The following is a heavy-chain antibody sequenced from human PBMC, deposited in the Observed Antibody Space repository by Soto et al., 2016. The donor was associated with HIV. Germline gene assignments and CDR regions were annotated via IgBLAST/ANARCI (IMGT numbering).Heavy chain of an antibody. Sequence: EVRLVESGGGVVQPGGSLRLSCAASGFTFDDYAMHWVRQAPGKGLEWVSVISGDDKSTYYAASVKGRFAISRDNGQNSLYLQMNNVRIEDTALYYCARDMVAYDYYGSGMPGPFDYWGQGTLVSVSS. CDR1: GFTFDDYA. CDR3: ARDMVAYDYYGSGMPGPFDY. D-gene: IGHD3-10*01. V-gene: IGHV3-43*02. CDR2: ISGDDKST. J-gene: IGHJ4*02.